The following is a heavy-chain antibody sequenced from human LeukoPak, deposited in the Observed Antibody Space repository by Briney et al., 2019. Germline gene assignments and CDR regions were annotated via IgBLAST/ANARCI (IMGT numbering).Heavy chain of an antibody. V-gene: IGHV1-18*01. CDR3: ARVLKYYDILTGYFDY. D-gene: IGHD3-9*01. Sequence: ASVKVSCKASGYTFTSYGISWVRQAPGQGLEWMGWISAYNGNTNYAQKLQGRVTMTTDTSTSTAYMELRSLRSDDTAVYYCARVLKYYDILTGYFDYWGQGTLVTVSS. CDR1: GYTFTSYG. J-gene: IGHJ4*02. CDR2: ISAYNGNT.